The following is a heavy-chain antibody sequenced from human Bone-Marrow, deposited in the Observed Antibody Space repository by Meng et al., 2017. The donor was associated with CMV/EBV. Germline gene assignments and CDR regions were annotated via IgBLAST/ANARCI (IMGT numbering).Heavy chain of an antibody. J-gene: IGHJ4*02. CDR2: ISYDGSNK. V-gene: IGHV3-30-3*01. CDR1: GFTFSSYA. CDR3: ARGMEWELRY. Sequence: GESLKISCAASGFTFSSYAMHWVRQAPGKGLEWVAVISYDGSNKYYADSVKGRFTISRDNSKNTLYLQMNSLRAEDTAVYYCARGMEWELRYWGQGTLVTVSS. D-gene: IGHD1-26*01.